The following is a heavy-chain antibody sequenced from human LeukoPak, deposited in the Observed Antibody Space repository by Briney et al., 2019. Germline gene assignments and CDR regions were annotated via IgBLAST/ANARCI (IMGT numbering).Heavy chain of an antibody. CDR1: GFTVGDHA. CDR3: SRGPIELWIHNAMDV. V-gene: IGHV3-49*04. D-gene: IGHD5-18*01. Sequence: SLRLSCTASGFTVGDHAMSWVRQAPGKGLEWVGFIRSKAYRGTTEYAASVKGRFTISRDDSNSIAYLQMNSLEPEDTAVYFCSRGPIELWIHNAMDVWGRGTTVTVSS. J-gene: IGHJ6*02. CDR2: IRSKAYRGTT.